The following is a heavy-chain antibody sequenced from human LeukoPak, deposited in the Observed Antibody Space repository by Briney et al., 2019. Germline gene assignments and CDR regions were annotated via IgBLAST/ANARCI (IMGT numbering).Heavy chain of an antibody. V-gene: IGHV3-30*15. CDR2: ISYDGSDK. CDR1: GFTFSSNA. J-gene: IGHJ4*02. D-gene: IGHD3-22*01. Sequence: GGSLRLYCAASGFTFSSNAMHWVRQAPGKGREWVAVISYDGSDKYYAVSVRGRFTISRDNPKNTLYLQMSSLRAEDTAVYYCARDPYYYDSSGYLDYWGQGTLVTVSS. CDR3: ARDPYYYDSSGYLDY.